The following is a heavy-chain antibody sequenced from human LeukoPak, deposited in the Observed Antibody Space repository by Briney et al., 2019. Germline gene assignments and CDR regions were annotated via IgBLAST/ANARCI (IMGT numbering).Heavy chain of an antibody. D-gene: IGHD2-2*01. CDR2: INPNSGGT. CDR1: GYTFTGCY. J-gene: IGHJ6*02. CDR3: ARGLGYCSSISCYIYYYYGMDV. V-gene: IGHV1-2*02. Sequence: ASVKVSCKASGYTFTGCYMHWVRQAPGQGLEWMGWINPNSGGTNYAQKFQGRVIMTRDTSISTAYMELSRLRSDDTAVYYCARGLGYCSSISCYIYYYYGMDVWGQGTTVTVSS.